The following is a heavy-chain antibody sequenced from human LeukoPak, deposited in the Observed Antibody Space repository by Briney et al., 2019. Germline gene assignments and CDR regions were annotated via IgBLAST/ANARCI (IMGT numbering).Heavy chain of an antibody. Sequence: SETLSLTCAVYGGSFSGYYWSWIRQPPGKGLEWIGEINHSGSTNYNPSLKSRVTISVDTPKNQFSLKLSSVTAADTAVYYCARGVPAAMGLYYYYMDVWGKGTTVTVSS. J-gene: IGHJ6*03. D-gene: IGHD2-2*01. CDR2: INHSGST. CDR3: ARGVPAAMGLYYYYMDV. CDR1: GGSFSGYY. V-gene: IGHV4-34*01.